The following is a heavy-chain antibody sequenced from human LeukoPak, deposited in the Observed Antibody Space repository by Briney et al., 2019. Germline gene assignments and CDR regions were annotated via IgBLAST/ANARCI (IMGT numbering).Heavy chain of an antibody. CDR2: INPNSGGT. CDR1: GYTFTGYY. J-gene: IGHJ3*02. V-gene: IGHV1-2*02. D-gene: IGHD3-9*01. CDR3: ARLWYYDILTGYFDAFDI. Sequence: ASVKVSRRASGYTFTGYYMHWVRQAPGQGLEWMGWINPNSGGTNYAQKFQGRVTMTRDTSISTAYMELSRLRSDDTAVYYCARLWYYDILTGYFDAFDIWGQGTMVTVSS.